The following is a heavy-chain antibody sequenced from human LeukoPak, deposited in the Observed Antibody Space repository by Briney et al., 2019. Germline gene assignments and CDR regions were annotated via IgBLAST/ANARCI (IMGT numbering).Heavy chain of an antibody. V-gene: IGHV1-8*03. J-gene: IGHJ5*02. CDR3: ARSLGTYWGKDFLNWFDP. D-gene: IGHD3-16*01. Sequence: ASVKVSCKASGYTFTSYDINWVRQATGQGLEWMGWMNPNSGNTGYAQKFQGRVTITRNTSINTAYMELTSLKSEDTAVYYCARSLGTYWGKDFLNWFDPWGQGTLVTVSS. CDR2: MNPNSGNT. CDR1: GYTFTSYD.